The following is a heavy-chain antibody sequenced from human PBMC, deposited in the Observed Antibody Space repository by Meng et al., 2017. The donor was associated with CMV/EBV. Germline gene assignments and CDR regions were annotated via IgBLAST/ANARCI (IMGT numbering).Heavy chain of an antibody. CDR3: AKDIVVVPAALDY. J-gene: IGHJ4*02. CDR1: GGSISSYY. CDR2: IYYSGST. V-gene: IGHV4-59*01. D-gene: IGHD2-2*01. Sequence: SETLSLICTVSGGSISSYYWSWIRQPPGKGLEWIGYIYYSGSTNYNPSLKSRVTISVDTSKNQFSLKLSSVTAADTAVYYCAKDIVVVPAALDYWGQGTLVTVSS.